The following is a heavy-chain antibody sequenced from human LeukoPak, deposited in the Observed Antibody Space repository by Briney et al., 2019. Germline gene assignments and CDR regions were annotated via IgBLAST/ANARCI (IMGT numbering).Heavy chain of an antibody. CDR3: AKDGIAVAGRGIGDAFDI. J-gene: IGHJ3*02. CDR1: GFTFSSYA. D-gene: IGHD6-19*01. CDR2: ISYAGSNK. V-gene: IGHV3-30-3*01. Sequence: GRSLRLSCAPCGFTFSSYAMHWVRQAPGKGLEWVAVISYAGSNKFYADSVRGRVTISRDNSKNTLYLQMNSLRAEGTAVYYCAKDGIAVAGRGIGDAFDIWGQGTMVTGSS.